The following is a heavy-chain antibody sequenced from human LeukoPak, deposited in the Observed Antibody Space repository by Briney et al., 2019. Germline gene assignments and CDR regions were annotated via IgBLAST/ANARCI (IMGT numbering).Heavy chain of an antibody. CDR3: AAAADPVDPEFDY. D-gene: IGHD6-13*01. J-gene: IGHJ4*02. CDR1: GYSISSGYY. V-gene: IGHV4-38-2*02. Sequence: PSETLSLTCTVSGYSISSGYYWGWIRQPPGKGLEWIGYIYYSGSTNYNPSLKSRVTISVDTSKNQFSLKLSSVTAADTAVYYCAAAADPVDPEFDYWGQGTLVTVSS. CDR2: IYYSGST.